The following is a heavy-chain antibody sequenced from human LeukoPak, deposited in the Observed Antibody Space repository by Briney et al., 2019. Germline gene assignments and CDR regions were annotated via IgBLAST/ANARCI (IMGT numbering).Heavy chain of an antibody. J-gene: IGHJ4*02. CDR3: ARPGLAYCGGDCYSSEGYYFDY. CDR1: GENFSTYH. CDR2: IYHSRST. Sequence: SETLSFNCAVYGENFSTYHYSWVRQSPGKGLEGIGEIYHSRSTNYNPSLKSRVTISVDTSRNQFSLRLTSVTAADAAMYYCARPGLAYCGGDCYSSEGYYFDYWSQGTLVAVSS. D-gene: IGHD2-21*01. V-gene: IGHV4-34*01.